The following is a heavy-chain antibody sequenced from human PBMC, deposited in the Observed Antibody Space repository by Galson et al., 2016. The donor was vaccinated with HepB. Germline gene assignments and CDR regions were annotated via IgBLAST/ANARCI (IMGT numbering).Heavy chain of an antibody. CDR2: ISSSSGTI. CDR3: ARGTQRSTSWSRSQVYYYGLNV. D-gene: IGHD6-13*01. V-gene: IGHV3-48*02. CDR1: GFTFTSFS. J-gene: IGHJ6*02. Sequence: SLRLSCAVSGFTFTSFSMNWVRQAPGKGLEWISFISSSSGTIHYADSVKGRFTISRDNARNSLYLQVNSLRDEDTAVYYCARGTQRSTSWSRSQVYYYGLNVWGQGTSVTVSS.